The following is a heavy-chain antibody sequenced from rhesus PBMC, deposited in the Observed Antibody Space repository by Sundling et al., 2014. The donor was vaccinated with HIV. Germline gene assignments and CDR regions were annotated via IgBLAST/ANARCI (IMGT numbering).Heavy chain of an antibody. CDR3: AREEWQLYVDY. D-gene: IGHD1-44*02. CDR1: GSPISNNY. CDR2: IDGDDGST. V-gene: IGHV4S2*01. Sequence: QVQLQESGPGLVKPSETLPLTCAVSGSPISNNYWTWIRQAPGKGLEWIGRIDGDDGSTDYNPSLKSRVTISIDTSKNQFSLKLTSVTAAXTAVYYCAREEWQLYVDYWADGGPGHRRPQ. J-gene: IGHJ4*01.